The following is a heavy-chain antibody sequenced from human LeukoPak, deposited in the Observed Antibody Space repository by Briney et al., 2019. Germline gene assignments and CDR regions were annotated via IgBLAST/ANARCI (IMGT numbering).Heavy chain of an antibody. V-gene: IGHV4-59*01. J-gene: IGHJ4*02. Sequence: SETLSLTCTVSGGSISSYYWSWIRQPPGKGLEWLGYIYYSGSTNYNPSLKSRVTISVDTSENQFSLKLSSVTAADTAVYYCARGRYSGYDWVDYWGQGTLVTVSS. CDR3: ARGRYSGYDWVDY. D-gene: IGHD5-12*01. CDR2: IYYSGST. CDR1: GGSISSYY.